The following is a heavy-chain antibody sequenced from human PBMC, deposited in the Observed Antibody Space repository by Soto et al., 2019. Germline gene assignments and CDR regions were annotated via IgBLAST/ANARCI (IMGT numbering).Heavy chain of an antibody. CDR3: ARDGSTSWYSYDYHGMDV. CDR2: INQDGSEK. D-gene: IGHD5-18*01. J-gene: IGHJ6*02. CDR1: GFTFRTYW. Sequence: EVQLVESGGGLVQPGGSLRLSCGASGFTFRTYWLSWVRQVPGKGLEWGANINQDGSEKNYVDSVKGRFTISRDNAKNSLYLQMSSPRAEDTALYYCARDGSTSWYSYDYHGMDVWGQGTTVTVSS. V-gene: IGHV3-7*05.